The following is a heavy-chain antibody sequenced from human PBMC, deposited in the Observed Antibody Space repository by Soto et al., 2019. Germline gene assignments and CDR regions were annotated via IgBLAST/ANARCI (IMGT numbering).Heavy chain of an antibody. CDR3: AKDGGYSYGPYDY. Sequence: EVQLVEPGGGLVQPGGSLRLSCAASGFTFGSYSMNWVRQAPGKGLEWVSYISSSSSTIYYADSVEGRFTISRDNAKNSLYLQMNSLRAEDTAVYYCAKDGGYSYGPYDYWGQGTLVTVSS. V-gene: IGHV3-48*01. D-gene: IGHD5-18*01. CDR1: GFTFGSYS. CDR2: ISSSSSTI. J-gene: IGHJ4*02.